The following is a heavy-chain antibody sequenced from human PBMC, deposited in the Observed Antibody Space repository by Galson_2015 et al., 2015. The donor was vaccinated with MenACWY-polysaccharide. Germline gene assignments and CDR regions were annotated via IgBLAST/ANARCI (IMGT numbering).Heavy chain of an antibody. CDR1: GGSISSY. V-gene: IGHV4-59*01. J-gene: IGHJ3*02. D-gene: IGHD5-18*01. Sequence: LSLTCTVSGGSISSYWSWIRQPPGKGLEWIGYIYYSGSTNYNPSLKSRVTISVDSSKNQFSLKLSSVTAADTAVYYCARRSYGLEAFDIWGQGTMVIVSS. CDR2: IYYSGST. CDR3: ARRSYGLEAFDI.